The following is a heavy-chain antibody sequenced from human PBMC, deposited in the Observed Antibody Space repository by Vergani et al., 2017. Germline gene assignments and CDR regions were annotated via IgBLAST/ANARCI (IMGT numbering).Heavy chain of an antibody. Sequence: QVHLQESGPGVVKPSDTLSLTCTVSGGSMSDFYWTWIRQPAGRGLEWIGRIYPNGNGNYNESLRSRLTMSIDTSRSQFSLSLSSVTAADTAFYYCARGNCCVNCPKYNWLAPWGRGILVTVSS. J-gene: IGHJ5*02. CDR2: IYPNGNG. D-gene: IGHD2-15*01. V-gene: IGHV4-4*07. CDR3: ARGNCCVNCPKYNWLAP. CDR1: GGSMSDFY.